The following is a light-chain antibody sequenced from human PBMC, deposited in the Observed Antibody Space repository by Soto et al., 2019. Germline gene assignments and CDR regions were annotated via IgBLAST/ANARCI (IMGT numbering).Light chain of an antibody. CDR3: QQGHNWPLT. CDR1: QSITSE. V-gene: IGKV3-15*01. Sequence: EIVMTQSPATLSVSPGERANLSCRASQSITSELAWYQQKPGQPPRLLIYGASTRATGVPARFSGSGSGSEFTLTISGLQSEDFAVYYCQQGHNWPLTFGQGTRLEI. CDR2: GAS. J-gene: IGKJ2*01.